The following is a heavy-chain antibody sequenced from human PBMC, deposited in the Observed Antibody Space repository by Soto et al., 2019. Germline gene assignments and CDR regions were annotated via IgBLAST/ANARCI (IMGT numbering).Heavy chain of an antibody. CDR2: IIPVSPIA. J-gene: IGHJ6*02. CDR3: ARGRDDSYYYDMDV. V-gene: IGHV1-69*10. Sequence: GASVKVSCKASGGTFSSFGINWVRQAPGQGLEWMGGIIPVSPIANYAQKFQGRVTITADKPTNTAYMELSSLRSEDTAVYFCARGRDDSYYYDMDVWGQGTTVTVSS. CDR1: GGTFSSFG.